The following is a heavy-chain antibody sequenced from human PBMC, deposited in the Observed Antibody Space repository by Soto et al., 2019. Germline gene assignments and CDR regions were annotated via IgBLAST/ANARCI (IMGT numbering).Heavy chain of an antibody. CDR2: IIPIFGTA. V-gene: IGHV1-69*12. J-gene: IGHJ6*02. CDR1: GGTFSSYA. Sequence: QVQLVQSGAEVKKPGSSVKVSCKASGGTFSSYAISWVRQAPGQGLEWMGGIIPIFGTANYAQKFQGRVTITADESTSTAYMELSSLRSEDTAVYYCARDPEAVLVPAANLRNYYYGMDVWGQGTTVTVSS. CDR3: ARDPEAVLVPAANLRNYYYGMDV. D-gene: IGHD2-2*01.